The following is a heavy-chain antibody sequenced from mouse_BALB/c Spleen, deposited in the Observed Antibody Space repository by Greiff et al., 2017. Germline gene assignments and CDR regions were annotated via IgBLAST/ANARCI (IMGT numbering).Heavy chain of an antibody. Sequence: EVQLQQSGAELVKPGASVKLSCTASGFNIKDTYMHWVKQRPEQGLEWIGRIDPANGNTKYDPKFQGKATITADTSSNTAYLQLSSLTSEDTAVYYCAPQLGDYAMDYWGQGTSVTVSS. CDR2: IDPANGNT. CDR3: APQLGDYAMDY. D-gene: IGHD4-1*02. J-gene: IGHJ4*01. V-gene: IGHV14-3*02. CDR1: GFNIKDTY.